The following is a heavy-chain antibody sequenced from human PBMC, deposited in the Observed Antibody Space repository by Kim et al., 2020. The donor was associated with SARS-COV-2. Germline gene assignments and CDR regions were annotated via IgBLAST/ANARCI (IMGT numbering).Heavy chain of an antibody. J-gene: IGHJ4*02. Sequence: TYYADFVKGRFTISRDNSKSTVFLQINSLRAEDTAVYYCASGAKVWYFDYWGQGTLVTVSS. V-gene: IGHV3-23*01. CDR3: ASGAKVWYFDY. D-gene: IGHD2-15*01. CDR2: T.